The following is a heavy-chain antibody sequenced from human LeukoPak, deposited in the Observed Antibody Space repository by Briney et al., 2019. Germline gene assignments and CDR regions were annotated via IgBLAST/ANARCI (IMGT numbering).Heavy chain of an antibody. CDR3: AKDFRIGYSAHFDY. D-gene: IGHD2-21*01. CDR1: GFTFSSYS. CDR2: ISSSSSYI. Sequence: GGSLRLSCAASGFTFSSYSMNWVRQAPGKGLEWVSSISSSSSYIYYADSVKGRFTISRDNSKNTLYLQMDSLRGEDTAVYYCAKDFRIGYSAHFDYWGQGALVTVSS. V-gene: IGHV3-21*04. J-gene: IGHJ4*02.